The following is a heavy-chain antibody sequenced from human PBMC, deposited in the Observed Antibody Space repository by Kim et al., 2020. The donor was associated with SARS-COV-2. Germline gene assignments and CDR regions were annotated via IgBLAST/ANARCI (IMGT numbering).Heavy chain of an antibody. J-gene: IGHJ5*02. CDR3: ASSYSSGLTNWFDP. V-gene: IGHV1-69*13. Sequence: SVKVSCKASGGTFSSYAISWVRQAPGQGLEWMGGIIPIFGTANYAQKFQGRVTITADESTSTAYMELSSLRSEDTAVYYCASSYSSGLTNWFDPWGQGTLVTVSS. CDR1: GGTFSSYA. CDR2: IIPIFGTA. D-gene: IGHD6-19*01.